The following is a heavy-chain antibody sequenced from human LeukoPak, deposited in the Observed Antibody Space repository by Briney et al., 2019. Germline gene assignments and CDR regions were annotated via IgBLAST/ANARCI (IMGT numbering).Heavy chain of an antibody. Sequence: AGGSLRLSCEASGFTFSAYAMTWVRQAPGKGLEWVSSIGSDNKPHYSESVKGRFTISRDNSKNTVYLQMNSLRAEDTAMYSCARIITGDLDYWGQGTLVTVSS. J-gene: IGHJ4*02. V-gene: IGHV3-66*01. CDR2: IGSDNKP. CDR1: GFTFSAYA. CDR3: ARIITGDLDY. D-gene: IGHD7-27*01.